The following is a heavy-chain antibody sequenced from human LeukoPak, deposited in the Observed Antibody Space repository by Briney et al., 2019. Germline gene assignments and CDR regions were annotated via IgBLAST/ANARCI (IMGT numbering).Heavy chain of an antibody. CDR1: GGSISSYY. CDR3: ARRRTAVAGTWFDP. J-gene: IGHJ5*02. D-gene: IGHD6-13*01. Sequence: SETLSHTCTVSGGSISSYYWSWIRQPPGKGLEWIGYIHYSGSTNYNPSLKSRVTISVDTSKNQFSLKLSSVTAADTAVYYCARRRTAVAGTWFDPWGQGTLVTVSS. V-gene: IGHV4-59*08. CDR2: IHYSGST.